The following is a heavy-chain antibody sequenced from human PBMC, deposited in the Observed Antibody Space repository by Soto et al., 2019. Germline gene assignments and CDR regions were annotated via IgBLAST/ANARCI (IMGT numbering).Heavy chain of an antibody. Sequence: GGSLRLSCAASGFTFSSYGMHWVRPAPGKGLEWVAVISYDGSNKYYADSVKGRFTISRDNSKNTLYLQMNSLRAEDTAVYYCAKAGQLVPGPFDYWGQGTLVTVSS. CDR1: GFTFSSYG. D-gene: IGHD6-13*01. CDR3: AKAGQLVPGPFDY. J-gene: IGHJ4*02. V-gene: IGHV3-30*18. CDR2: ISYDGSNK.